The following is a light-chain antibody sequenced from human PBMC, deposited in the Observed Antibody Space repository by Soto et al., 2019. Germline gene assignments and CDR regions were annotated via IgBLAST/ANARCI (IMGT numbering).Light chain of an antibody. CDR2: SNN. CDR3: AAWDDSLNGLWV. CDR1: SSNIGSNT. Sequence: QSVLTQPPSASGTPGQRVTISCSGSSSNIGSNTVNWYQQLPGTAPKLLIYSNNQRPSGVPDRFSGSKSGTSASQAISGLQSEDEADYYCAAWDDSLNGLWVFGGGTKVTVL. V-gene: IGLV1-44*01. J-gene: IGLJ3*02.